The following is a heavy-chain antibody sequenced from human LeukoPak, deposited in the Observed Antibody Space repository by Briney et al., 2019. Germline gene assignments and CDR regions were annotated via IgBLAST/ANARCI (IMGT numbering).Heavy chain of an antibody. CDR2: ISYDGSNK. CDR3: AKGHDYGDYVDY. J-gene: IGHJ4*02. V-gene: IGHV3-30*18. Sequence: GRSLRLSCAASGFTFSSYGMHWVRQAPGKGLEWVAVISYDGSNKYYADSVKGRFTISRDNFKNTLYLQMNSLRAEDTAVYYCAKGHDYGDYVDYWGQGTLVTVSS. CDR1: GFTFSSYG. D-gene: IGHD4-17*01.